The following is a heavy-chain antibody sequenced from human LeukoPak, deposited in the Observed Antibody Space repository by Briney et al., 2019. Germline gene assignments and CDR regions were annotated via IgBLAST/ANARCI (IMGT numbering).Heavy chain of an antibody. V-gene: IGHV5-51*01. CDR2: IYPGDSDT. D-gene: IGHD3-10*01. CDR1: GYSFTSYW. J-gene: IGHJ5*02. CDR3: ARLGRLWFGEPKGWFDP. Sequence: GESLKISCKGSGYSFTSYWIGWVRQMPGKGLEWMGIIYPGDSDTRYSSSFQGQVTISADKSISTAYLQWSSLKASDTAMYYCARLGRLWFGEPKGWFDPWGQGTLVTVSS.